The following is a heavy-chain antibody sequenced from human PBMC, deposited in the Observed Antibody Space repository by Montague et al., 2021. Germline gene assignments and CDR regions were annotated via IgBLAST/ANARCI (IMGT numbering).Heavy chain of an antibody. V-gene: IGHV3-23*01. Sequence: SLRLSCAASGGSVNYYAMEWVRQAPGKGLEWVSAISGGGGNTYYADSVKGRFTISRDSSESTVFLQMNSLRVEDSAVYYCAKGPYDDGSYLLHFEFWGQGTLVTVSS. CDR2: ISGGGGNT. D-gene: IGHD1-26*01. CDR3: AKGPYDDGSYLLHFEF. CDR1: GGSVNYYA. J-gene: IGHJ4*02.